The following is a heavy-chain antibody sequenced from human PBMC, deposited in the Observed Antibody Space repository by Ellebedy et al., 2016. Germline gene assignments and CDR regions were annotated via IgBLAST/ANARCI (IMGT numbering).Heavy chain of an antibody. CDR2: INHSGST. CDR1: GGSFSGYY. D-gene: IGHD2-2*01. J-gene: IGHJ4*02. V-gene: IGHV4-34*01. Sequence: SETLSLXXAVYGGSFSGYYWSWIRQPPGKGLEWIGEINHSGSTNYNPSLKSRVTISVDTSKNQFSLKLSSVTAADTAVYYCARRYCSSTSCYGPGYFDYWGQGTLVTVSS. CDR3: ARRYCSSTSCYGPGYFDY.